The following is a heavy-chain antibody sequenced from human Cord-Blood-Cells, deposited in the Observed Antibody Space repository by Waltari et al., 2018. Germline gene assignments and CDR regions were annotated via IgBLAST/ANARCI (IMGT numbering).Heavy chain of an antibody. CDR2: IDPNRGGT. CDR3: AGDYDFCSGYYSDI. CDR1: GYTFTGYY. V-gene: IGHV1-2*02. J-gene: IGHJ3*02. Sequence: QVQLVQSGAEVKKPGASVKVSYKASGYTFTGYYMHWVRQAPGQGLEWMGWIDPNRGGTNYAQEFQGRVTMTRDTSISTAYMELCRLRSDDTAVYYCAGDYDFCSGYYSDIWGQGTMVTVSS. D-gene: IGHD3-3*01.